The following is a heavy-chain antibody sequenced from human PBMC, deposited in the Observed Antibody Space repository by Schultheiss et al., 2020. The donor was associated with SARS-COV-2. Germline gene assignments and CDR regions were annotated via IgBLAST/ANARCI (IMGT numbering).Heavy chain of an antibody. Sequence: GGSLRLSCAASGFTFSDYSMNWVRQAPGKGLEWVSSISSSSNYIYYADSVKGRFTISRDNSKNTLYLQMNSLRAEDTAVYYCAREGVTTGYYYGMDVWGQGTTVTVSS. J-gene: IGHJ6*02. CDR2: ISSSSNYI. D-gene: IGHD4-17*01. V-gene: IGHV3-21*01. CDR1: GFTFSDYS. CDR3: AREGVTTGYYYGMDV.